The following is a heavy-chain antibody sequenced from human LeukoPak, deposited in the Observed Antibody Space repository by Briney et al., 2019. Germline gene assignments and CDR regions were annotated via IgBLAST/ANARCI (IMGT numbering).Heavy chain of an antibody. CDR2: IKQDGSEK. D-gene: IGHD3-16*01. CDR1: GFTLNNYW. J-gene: IGHJ4*02. CDR3: ASLNVYGDY. Sequence: GGSLRLSCAASGFTLNNYWMSWVRQAPGKGLEWVANIKQDGSEKFYVDSVKGRFTISRDNAKNSLYLQMNSLRAEDTAVYYCASLNVYGDYWGQGTLVTVSS. V-gene: IGHV3-7*02.